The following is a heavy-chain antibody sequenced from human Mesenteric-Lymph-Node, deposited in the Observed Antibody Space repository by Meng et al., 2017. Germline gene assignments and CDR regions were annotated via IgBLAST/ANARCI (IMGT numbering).Heavy chain of an antibody. J-gene: IGHJ3*02. CDR1: GGTFSSYA. Sequence: ASVKVSCKASGGTFSSYAISWVRQAPGQGLEWMGWINPNSGDTNYAQKFQGRVTMTRDTSISTAYMELSRLRSDDTAFYYCARIRVLMWFGENAFDIWGQGTMVTVSS. CDR2: INPNSGDT. V-gene: IGHV1-2*02. D-gene: IGHD3-10*01. CDR3: ARIRVLMWFGENAFDI.